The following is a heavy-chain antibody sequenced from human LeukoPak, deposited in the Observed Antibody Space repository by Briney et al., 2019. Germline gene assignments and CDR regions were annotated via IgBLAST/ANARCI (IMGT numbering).Heavy chain of an antibody. CDR2: ISYDGSNK. Sequence: PGGSLRLSCAASGFTFSSYAMHWVRQAPGKGLEWVAVISYDGSNKYYADSVKGRFTISRDNSKNTLYLQMNSLRAEDTAVYYCARGIVVVPAAEFDYWGQGTLVTVSS. J-gene: IGHJ4*02. V-gene: IGHV3-30-3*01. CDR1: GFTFSSYA. D-gene: IGHD2-2*01. CDR3: ARGIVVVPAAEFDY.